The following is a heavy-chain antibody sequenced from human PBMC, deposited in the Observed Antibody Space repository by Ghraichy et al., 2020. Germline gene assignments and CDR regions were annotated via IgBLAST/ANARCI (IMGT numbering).Heavy chain of an antibody. J-gene: IGHJ4*02. D-gene: IGHD3-22*01. Sequence: GGSLRLSCAASGFSFSSYAMSWVRQAPGKGLEWVSAISDGGGLKHYADSVKGRFSISRDNSKNALYLQMNSLRAEDTAVYYCAKEGENYGIGYALRVDNWTPGTVVTGSS. CDR1: GFSFSSYA. V-gene: IGHV3-23*01. CDR3: AKEGENYGIGYALRVDN. CDR2: ISDGGGLK.